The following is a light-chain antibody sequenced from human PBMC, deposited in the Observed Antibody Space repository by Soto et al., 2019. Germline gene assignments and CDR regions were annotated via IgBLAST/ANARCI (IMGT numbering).Light chain of an antibody. CDR1: QSVLYSPNNNNY. Sequence: DVVMTQSPDSLAVSLGERATINCKSSQSVLYSPNNNNYLAWFQHQPGQPPRLPFYWGSTPHSGAPDRFSGSGSGTDFTLTISSLEAEDVAVYYCQQYYTKPFTFSPGTKVDI. CDR3: QQYYTKPFT. CDR2: WGS. V-gene: IGKV4-1*01. J-gene: IGKJ3*01.